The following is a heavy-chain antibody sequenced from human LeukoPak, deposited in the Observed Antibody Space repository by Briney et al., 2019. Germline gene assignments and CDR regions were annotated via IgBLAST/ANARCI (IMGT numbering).Heavy chain of an antibody. CDR1: GYTFTDHY. V-gene: IGHV1-2*02. D-gene: IGHD1-26*01. J-gene: IGHJ3*02. Sequence: ASVKVPCKASGYTFTDHYVHWVRQAPGQGLEWMGWINPNSGGTNSAQKFQGRVTMTRDTSISTAYMELSRLRSDDTAVYYCAREETSGSSSAFDIWGQGTMVTVSS. CDR3: AREETSGSSSAFDI. CDR2: INPNSGGT.